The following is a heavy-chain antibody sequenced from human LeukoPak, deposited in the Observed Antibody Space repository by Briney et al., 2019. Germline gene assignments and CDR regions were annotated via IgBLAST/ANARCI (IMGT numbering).Heavy chain of an antibody. J-gene: IGHJ4*02. CDR2: INHSGST. Sequence: PSETLSLTCAVYGGSFSGYYWSWIRQPPGKGLEWIGEINHSGSTNHNPSLKSRVTISVDTSKNQFSLKLSTVTAADTAVYYCARARYLIPVDYWGQGTLVTVSS. CDR1: GGSFSGYY. D-gene: IGHD3-9*01. CDR3: ARARYLIPVDY. V-gene: IGHV4-34*01.